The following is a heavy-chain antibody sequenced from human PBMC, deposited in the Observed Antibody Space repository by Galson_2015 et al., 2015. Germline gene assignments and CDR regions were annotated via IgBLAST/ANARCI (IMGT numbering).Heavy chain of an antibody. J-gene: IGHJ4*02. CDR2: ISGSGGST. CDR1: GFTFSSYA. CDR3: AKDLGTMVLSSKDY. D-gene: IGHD3-10*01. Sequence: LRLSCAASGFTFSSYAMSWVRQAPGKGLEWVSAISGSGGSTYYADSVKGRFTISRDNPKNTLYLQMNSLRAEDTAVYYCAKDLGTMVLSSKDYWGQGTLVTVSS. V-gene: IGHV3-23*01.